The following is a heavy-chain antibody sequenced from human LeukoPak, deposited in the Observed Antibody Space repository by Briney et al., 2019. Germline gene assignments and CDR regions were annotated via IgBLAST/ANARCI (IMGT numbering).Heavy chain of an antibody. D-gene: IGHD3-22*01. CDR1: GLTVSGNY. J-gene: IGHJ4*02. CDR3: ARDQPSRDYYDTSGFYPLGY. CDR2: ISSGGST. V-gene: IGHV3-66*01. Sequence: GGSLRLSCAASGLTVSGNYMSWVRQAPGRGLEWVSLISSGGSTYYADSVKGRFAISRDNSKHTLHLQMNSLRAEDTAVYYCARDQPSRDYYDTSGFYPLGYWGQGTLVTVSS.